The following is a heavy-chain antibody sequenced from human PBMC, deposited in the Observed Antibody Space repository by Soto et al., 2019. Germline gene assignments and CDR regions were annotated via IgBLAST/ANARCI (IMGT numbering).Heavy chain of an antibody. CDR1: GGSISSYY. V-gene: IGHV4-59*01. Sequence: SETLSLTCTVSGGSISSYYWSWIRQPPGKGLEWIGYIYYSGSTNYNPSLKSRVTISVDTSKNQFSLKLSSVTAADTAVYYCARVPRTPSYYDFWSGYYDDDPYFDYWGQGTLVTVSS. CDR2: IYYSGST. CDR3: ARVPRTPSYYDFWSGYYDDDPYFDY. J-gene: IGHJ4*02. D-gene: IGHD3-3*01.